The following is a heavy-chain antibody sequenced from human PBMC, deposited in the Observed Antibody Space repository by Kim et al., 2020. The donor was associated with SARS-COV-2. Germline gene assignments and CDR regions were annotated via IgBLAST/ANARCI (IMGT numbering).Heavy chain of an antibody. V-gene: IGHV6-1*01. CDR3: VREAPVPITFPSGSFHNSFDP. CDR2: TYYRSKWYY. CDR1: GDSVSSNSAA. J-gene: IGHJ5*02. D-gene: IGHD1-26*01. Sequence: SQTLSLTCAISGDSVSSNSAAWNWIRQSPSRGLEWLGRTYYRSKWYYDYAVSVKSRITISPDTSNNHFSLQLNSVTPEDTAVYYCVREAPVPITFPSGSFHNSFDPWGQGNLVTVSS.